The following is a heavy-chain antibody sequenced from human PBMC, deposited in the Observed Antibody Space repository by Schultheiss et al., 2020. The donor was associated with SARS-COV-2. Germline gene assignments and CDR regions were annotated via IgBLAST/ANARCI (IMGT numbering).Heavy chain of an antibody. D-gene: IGHD3-3*01. V-gene: IGHV4-59*12. J-gene: IGHJ5*02. CDR2: IYHSGST. CDR3: ARGHVYDFWSGYYKGGWFDP. Sequence: SETLSLTCTVSGGSISSYYWSWIRQPPGKGLEWIGSIYHSGSTYYNPSLKSRVTISVDTSKNQFSLKLSSVTAADTAVYYCARGHVYDFWSGYYKGGWFDPWGQGTLVTVSS. CDR1: GGSISSYY.